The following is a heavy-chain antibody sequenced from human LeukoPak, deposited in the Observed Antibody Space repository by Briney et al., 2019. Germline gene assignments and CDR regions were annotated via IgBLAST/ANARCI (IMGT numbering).Heavy chain of an antibody. Sequence: PSETLSLTCTVSVGSVSSGGHYWTWIRQHPGKGLEWIGYIYYSGSTNYNPSLKSRVTISVDTSKNQFSLKLSSVTAAGTAVYYCARDPNSYDSSGYCLRNAFDIWGQGTMVTVSS. CDR3: ARDPNSYDSSGYCLRNAFDI. CDR2: IYYSGST. D-gene: IGHD3-22*01. CDR1: VGSVSSGGHY. J-gene: IGHJ3*02. V-gene: IGHV4-61*08.